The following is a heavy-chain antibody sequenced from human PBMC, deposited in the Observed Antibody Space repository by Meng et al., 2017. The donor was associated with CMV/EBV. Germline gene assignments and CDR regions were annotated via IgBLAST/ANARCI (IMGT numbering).Heavy chain of an antibody. V-gene: IGHV1-69*12. J-gene: IGHJ2*01. D-gene: IGHD4-17*01. CDR3: AREVDDYGDGWYFDL. Sequence: VQRVRAGAGVKKPGSSGKVSCKASGGTFSSYAISLVRQAPGQGLEWMGGIIPIFGTANYAQKFQGRVTITADESTSTAYMELSSLRSEDTAVYYCAREVDDYGDGWYFDLWGRGTLVTVSS. CDR2: IIPIFGTA. CDR1: GGTFSSYA.